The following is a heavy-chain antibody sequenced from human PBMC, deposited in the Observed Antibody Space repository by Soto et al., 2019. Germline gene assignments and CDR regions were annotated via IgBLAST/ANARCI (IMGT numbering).Heavy chain of an antibody. J-gene: IGHJ5*01. V-gene: IGHV3-23*01. D-gene: IGHD2-15*01. CDR1: GFMFNSYA. Sequence: EMLQLETGGGLVQPGGSLRLSCAASGFMFNSYAMNWVRQAPGKGLEWVADINKSGGDIDYADSVKGRFIISRDNSKNTLFLQMNRLRVEDTAIYYCAREDGGGPLDSWGQGFLVTVSS. CDR3: AREDGGGPLDS. CDR2: INKSGGDI.